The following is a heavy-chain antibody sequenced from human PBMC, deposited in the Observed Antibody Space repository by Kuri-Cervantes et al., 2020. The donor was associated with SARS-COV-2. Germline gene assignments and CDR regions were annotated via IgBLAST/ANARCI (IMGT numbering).Heavy chain of an antibody. J-gene: IGHJ3*02. Sequence: GESPITSCTTFGFPFRSYSMAWVRQAPGKGLVWISYISASSSTISYADSVKGRFTISRDNAKNSLSLQMNSLRAEDTAVYYCARQNTIFGVVITDAFDIWGQGTMVTVSS. CDR2: ISASSSTI. CDR1: GFPFRSYS. V-gene: IGHV3-48*01. CDR3: ARQNTIFGVVITDAFDI. D-gene: IGHD3-3*01.